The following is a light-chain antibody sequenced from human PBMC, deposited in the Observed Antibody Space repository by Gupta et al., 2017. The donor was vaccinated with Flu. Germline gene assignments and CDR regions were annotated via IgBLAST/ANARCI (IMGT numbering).Light chain of an antibody. CDR1: QSVLYSSNNKNY. CDR2: WAS. V-gene: IGKV4-1*01. CDR3: QQYYSTLSYT. J-gene: IGKJ2*01. Sequence: LGERATINCKSSQSVLYSSNNKNYLAWHQQKPGQPPKLLIYWASTRESGVPDRFSGSGSGTDFTLTISSLQAEDVAVYYCQQYYSTLSYTFGQGTKLEIK.